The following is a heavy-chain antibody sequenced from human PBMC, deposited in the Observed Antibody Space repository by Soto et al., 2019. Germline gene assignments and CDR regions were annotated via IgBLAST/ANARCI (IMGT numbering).Heavy chain of an antibody. J-gene: IGHJ4*02. CDR2: ISSNGGST. V-gene: IGHV3-64*01. Sequence: EVQLVESGGGLVQPGGSLRLSCAASGFTFSSYAMHWVRQAPGKGLEYVSAISSNGGSTYYANYVKGRFTISRDNSKNTLYRQMGTLRAEDMAVYYCASGFGSSWYVLDYWGQGTLVTVSS. CDR3: ASGFGSSWYVLDY. CDR1: GFTFSSYA. D-gene: IGHD6-13*01.